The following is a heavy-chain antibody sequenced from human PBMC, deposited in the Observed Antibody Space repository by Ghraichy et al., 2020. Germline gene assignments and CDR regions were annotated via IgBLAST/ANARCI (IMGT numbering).Heavy chain of an antibody. CDR2: ISGSGGSP. J-gene: IGHJ6*02. Sequence: LSLTCAASGFTFSNYVMSWVRQAPGKGLEWVSAISGSGGSPYYTESLKGRFTISRDNSKNTLILQMNSLTAENTAVYYCARGIAAGTTTISYYYNGMDIWGQGTKVTVSS. CDR1: GFTFSNYV. D-gene: IGHD6-13*01. V-gene: IGHV3-23*01. CDR3: ARGIAAGTTTISYYYNGMDI.